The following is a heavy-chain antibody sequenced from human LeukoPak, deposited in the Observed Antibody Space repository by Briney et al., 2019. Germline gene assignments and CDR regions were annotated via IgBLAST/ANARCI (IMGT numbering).Heavy chain of an antibody. CDR2: INPSGGST. Sequence: ASVKVSCKASGYTFTSHHVHWVRQAPGQGLEWMGIINPSGGSTSYAQKFQGRVTMTRDMSTSTVYMELSSLRSEDTAVYYCARATPYYYDSSGYYYYFDYWGQGTLVTVSS. CDR1: GYTFTSHH. CDR3: ARATPYYYDSSGYYYYFDY. D-gene: IGHD3-22*01. V-gene: IGHV1-46*01. J-gene: IGHJ4*02.